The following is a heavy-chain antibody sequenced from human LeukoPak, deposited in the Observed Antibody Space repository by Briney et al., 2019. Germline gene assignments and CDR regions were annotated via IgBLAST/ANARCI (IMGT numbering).Heavy chain of an antibody. D-gene: IGHD3-16*02. CDR1: GFTFSSYW. CDR2: INSDASST. J-gene: IGHJ5*02. CDR3: ARALHYVWGSYRPMNWFDP. Sequence: GGSLRLSCAASGFTFSSYWMHWVRQAPGKGLVWVSRINSDASSTTYADSVKGRFTISRDNAKNTLYLQMNSLRAEDTAVYYCARALHYVWGSYRPMNWFDPWGQGTLVTVSS. V-gene: IGHV3-74*01.